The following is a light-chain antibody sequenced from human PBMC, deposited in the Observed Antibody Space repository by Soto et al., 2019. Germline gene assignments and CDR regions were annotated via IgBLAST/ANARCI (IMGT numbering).Light chain of an antibody. CDR1: QSVSSSY. Sequence: VLTQSPGTLSLSTGERATLSCRASQSVSSSYLAWYQQKPGQAPRLLIYGASTRATGIPARFSGSGSGTEFTLTISSLQSEDFAVYYCQQYNNWPRTFGQGTKVDI. CDR2: GAS. V-gene: IGKV3-15*01. J-gene: IGKJ1*01. CDR3: QQYNNWPRT.